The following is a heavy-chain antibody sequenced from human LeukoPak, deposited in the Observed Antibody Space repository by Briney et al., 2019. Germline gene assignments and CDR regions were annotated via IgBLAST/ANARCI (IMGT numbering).Heavy chain of an antibody. V-gene: IGHV3-21*01. D-gene: IGHD6-13*01. CDR3: ARTATDTGEFDY. CDR2: ISSSNSSI. J-gene: IGHJ4*02. Sequence: GRSLRLSCAASGFTFSSYSMNWVRQAPGKGRECVSSISSSNSSIYYADSVKGRFTISRDAAKNSLYLQMNSLRAEDTAVYYCARTATDTGEFDYWGQGTLVTVSS. CDR1: GFTFSSYS.